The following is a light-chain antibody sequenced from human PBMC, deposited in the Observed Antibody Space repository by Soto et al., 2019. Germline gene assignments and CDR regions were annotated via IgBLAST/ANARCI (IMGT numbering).Light chain of an antibody. Sequence: EIVMTQSPATLSVSPGERATLSCRASQSISSYLAWYQQKPGQAPRLLIYGASTRATDIPARLSGGGSGTEFTLTINSLQSEDVAVYYCHQVNDWPRGTFGQGTKVEVK. CDR2: GAS. CDR1: QSISSY. CDR3: HQVNDWPRGT. J-gene: IGKJ1*01. V-gene: IGKV3-15*01.